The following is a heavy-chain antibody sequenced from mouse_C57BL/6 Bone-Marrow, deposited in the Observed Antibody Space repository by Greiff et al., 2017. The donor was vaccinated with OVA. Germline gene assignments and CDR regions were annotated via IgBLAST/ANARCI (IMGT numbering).Heavy chain of an antibody. CDR3: SSPYAMDY. CDR1: GYTFTSYW. Sequence: VQLQQPGAELVKPGASVKLSCKASGYTFTSYWMQWVKQRPGQGLEWIGEIDPSDSYTNYNQKFKGKATLTVDTSSSTAYMQLSSLTSEDSAVYYGSSPYAMDYWGQGTSVTVSS. V-gene: IGHV1-50*01. CDR2: IDPSDSYT. J-gene: IGHJ4*01. D-gene: IGHD1-1*01.